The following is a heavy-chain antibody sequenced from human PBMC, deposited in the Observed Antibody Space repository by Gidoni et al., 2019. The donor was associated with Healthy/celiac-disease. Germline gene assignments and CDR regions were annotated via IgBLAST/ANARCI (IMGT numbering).Heavy chain of an antibody. CDR3: ARLGYSSAYYFDY. D-gene: IGHD4-4*01. CDR1: GGSISSSSYY. Sequence: QLQLQESGPGLVKPSETLSLTCTVSGGSISSSSYYWGWIRQPPGKGLEWIGSIYYRGSTYYNPSLKSRVTISVDTSKNQFSLKLSSVTAADTAVYYCARLGYSSAYYFDYWGQGTLVTVSS. V-gene: IGHV4-39*01. CDR2: IYYRGST. J-gene: IGHJ4*02.